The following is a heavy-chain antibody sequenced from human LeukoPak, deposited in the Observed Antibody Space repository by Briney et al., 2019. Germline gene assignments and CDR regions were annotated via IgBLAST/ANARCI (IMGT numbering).Heavy chain of an antibody. CDR1: GFTLRPYA. D-gene: IGHD1-1*01. Sequence: GGSLRLSCAASGFTLRPYAMHWVRQAPGKGLEYVASISGDGGTISYPDSVKGRLAISRDNSKNTVYLQMGRLRTEDMGVYYCARMATGAAGGALDVWGQGTTVIVS. CDR2: ISGDGGTI. CDR3: ARMATGAAGGALDV. V-gene: IGHV3-64*02. J-gene: IGHJ6*02.